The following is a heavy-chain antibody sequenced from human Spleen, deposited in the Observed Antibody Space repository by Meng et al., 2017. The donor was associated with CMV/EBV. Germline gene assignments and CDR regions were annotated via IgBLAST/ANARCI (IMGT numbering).Heavy chain of an antibody. V-gene: IGHV1-18*01. J-gene: IGHJ4*02. CDR3: ARSWGIAVAGTPNYFDY. D-gene: IGHD6-19*01. Sequence: ASVKVSCKASGYTFKSYGISWVRQAPGQGLEWMGWISAYNGNTNYAQKLQGRVTMTTDTSTSTAYMELRSLRSDDTAVYYCARSWGIAVAGTPNYFDYWGQGTLVTVSS. CDR2: ISAYNGNT. CDR1: GYTFKSYG.